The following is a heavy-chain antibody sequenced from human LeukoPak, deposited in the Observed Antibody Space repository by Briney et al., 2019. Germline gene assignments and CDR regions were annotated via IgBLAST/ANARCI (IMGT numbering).Heavy chain of an antibody. Sequence: ASVKVSCKASGYTFTGYYMHWVRQAPGQGLEWMGWINPNSGGTNYAQKFQGWVTMTRDTSISTAYMELSSLRAEDTAVYFCARVASSYYYGMDVWGQGSTVTVSS. CDR3: ARVASSYYYGMDV. CDR2: INPNSGGT. D-gene: IGHD2-2*01. CDR1: GYTFTGYY. J-gene: IGHJ6*02. V-gene: IGHV1-2*04.